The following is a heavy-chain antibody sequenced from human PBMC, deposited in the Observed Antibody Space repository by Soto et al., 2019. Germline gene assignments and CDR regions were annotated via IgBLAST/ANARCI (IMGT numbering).Heavy chain of an antibody. Sequence: QVQLVQSGPEVKKPGSSVKVSCEASGGTFSNFAVNWVRQAPGQGLEWVGGIIPLFNVAKYAQKFEGRVAIISDDATTTADMDLSSLRSDDTAVYYCAASGRYFLGYDDKDTEGLDTWGQGTMVTVSS. J-gene: IGHJ3*02. V-gene: IGHV1-69*01. CDR3: AASGRYFLGYDDKDTEGLDT. CDR1: GGTFSNFA. D-gene: IGHD2-15*01. CDR2: IIPLFNVA.